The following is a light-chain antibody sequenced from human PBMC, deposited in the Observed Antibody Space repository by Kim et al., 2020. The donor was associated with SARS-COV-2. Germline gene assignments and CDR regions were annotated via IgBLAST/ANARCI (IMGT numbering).Light chain of an antibody. Sequence: GQAITTPWTGTSSDVGSYNLVSWYQQHPGKAPKLMIYEVSKRPSGVSNRFSGSKSGNTASLTISGLQAEDEADYYCCSYAGSSIVVFGGGTQLTVL. CDR2: EVS. J-gene: IGLJ2*01. CDR3: CSYAGSSIVV. V-gene: IGLV2-23*02. CDR1: SSDVGSYNL.